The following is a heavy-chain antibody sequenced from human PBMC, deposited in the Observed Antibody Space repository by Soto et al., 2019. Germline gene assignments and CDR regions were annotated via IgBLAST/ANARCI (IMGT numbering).Heavy chain of an antibody. J-gene: IGHJ4*02. V-gene: IGHV4-39*07. CDR1: VGSISSSSYY. CDR2: IYHSGTT. CDR3: ARGRKGLTSYFDY. Sequence: PSETLSLTCTVSVGSISSSSYYWGWIRQPPGKGLEWIGSIYHSGTTNYNPSLKSRVTVSVDASKNQFFLNLTSVTAADTAVFYCARGRKGLTSYFDYWGQGTLVTVSS.